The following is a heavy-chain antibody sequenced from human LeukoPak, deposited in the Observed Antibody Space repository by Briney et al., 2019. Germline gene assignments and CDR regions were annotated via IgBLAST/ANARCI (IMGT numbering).Heavy chain of an antibody. Sequence: SETLSLTCTVSGGSISSYYWSWIRQPPGKGLEWIGYIYYSESTYYNPSLKSRVTISVDTSKNQFSLKLSSVTAGDTAVYYCARAPGYDFWSGYYTSNWFDPWGQGTLVTVSS. CDR2: IYYSEST. D-gene: IGHD3-3*01. J-gene: IGHJ5*02. CDR3: ARAPGYDFWSGYYTSNWFDP. V-gene: IGHV4-59*08. CDR1: GGSISSYY.